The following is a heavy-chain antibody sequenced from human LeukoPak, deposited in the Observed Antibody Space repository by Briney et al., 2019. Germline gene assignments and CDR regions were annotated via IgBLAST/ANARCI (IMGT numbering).Heavy chain of an antibody. J-gene: IGHJ4*02. CDR3: ARSIGYYYDSSGLAYHY. CDR2: IYYSGST. CDR1: DDSISDYY. Sequence: SETLSLTCTVSDDSISDYYRGWIRQPPGKGLEWIGSIYYSGSTYYNPSLKSRVTISVDTSKNQFSLKLSSVTAADTAVYYCARSIGYYYDSSGLAYHYWGQGTLVTVSS. V-gene: IGHV4-38-2*02. D-gene: IGHD3-22*01.